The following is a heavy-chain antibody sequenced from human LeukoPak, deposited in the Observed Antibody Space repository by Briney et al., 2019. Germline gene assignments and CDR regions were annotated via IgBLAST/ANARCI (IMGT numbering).Heavy chain of an antibody. Sequence: PGGSLRLSCAASGFTFDTYAMSWVRQAPGKGLEWVSDLTVSGTTTYYYYLDSVKGSFTISRDSSKTTLYLQMTSLRAEDTAVYYCARDAEYYDFWSGYYYFDYWGQGTLVAVSS. V-gene: IGHV3-23*01. CDR1: GFTFDTYA. D-gene: IGHD3-3*01. CDR2: LTVSGTTT. J-gene: IGHJ4*02. CDR3: ARDAEYYDFWSGYYYFDY.